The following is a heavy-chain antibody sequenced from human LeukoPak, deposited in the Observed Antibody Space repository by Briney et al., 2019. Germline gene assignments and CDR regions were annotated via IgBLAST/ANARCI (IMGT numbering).Heavy chain of an antibody. CDR2: INTSGGST. CDR1: GYTFTSYY. Sequence: ASVKVSCKASGYTFTSYYMHWVRQAPGQGLEWMGIINTSGGSTSYAQKFQGRVTMTRDTSTSTVYMELSSLRSEDTAVYYCARDMDYVVATSPFDYWGQGTLVTVSS. CDR3: ARDMDYVVATSPFDY. V-gene: IGHV1-46*01. D-gene: IGHD5-12*01. J-gene: IGHJ4*02.